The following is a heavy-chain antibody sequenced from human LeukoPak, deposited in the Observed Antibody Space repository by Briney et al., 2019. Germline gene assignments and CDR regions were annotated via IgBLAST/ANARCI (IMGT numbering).Heavy chain of an antibody. CDR3: ATQPPRDYQWTFDY. D-gene: IGHD4/OR15-4a*01. J-gene: IGHJ4*02. Sequence: PSETLSLTCAVSGDAINNGLHFWGWIRQPPGRGPEWIATTYYSGTTSYNPSLRSRVTISVDTSNNHFSLILYSVTAADTGVYYCATQPPRDYQWTFDYWGQGVLVTVSS. CDR2: TYYSGTT. CDR1: GDAINNGLHF. V-gene: IGHV4-39*02.